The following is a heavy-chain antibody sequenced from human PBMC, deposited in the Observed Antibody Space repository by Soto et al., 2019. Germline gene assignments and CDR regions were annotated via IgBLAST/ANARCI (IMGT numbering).Heavy chain of an antibody. D-gene: IGHD6-13*01. CDR2: INHSGST. V-gene: IGHV4-34*01. CDR1: GGSFSVYY. J-gene: IGHJ5*02. Sequence: PSDALCLTSAFYGGSFSVYYWSWIRQPPGKGLEWIGEINHSGSTNYNPSLKSRVTISVDTSKNQFSLKLSSVTAADTAVYYCARSQYSSSINWFDPWGQGTMVTVSS. CDR3: ARSQYSSSINWFDP.